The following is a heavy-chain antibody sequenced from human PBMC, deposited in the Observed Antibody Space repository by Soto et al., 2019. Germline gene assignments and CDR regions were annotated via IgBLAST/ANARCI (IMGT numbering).Heavy chain of an antibody. D-gene: IGHD4-17*01. J-gene: IGHJ3*01. V-gene: IGHV3-9*01. CDR2: IAWNSGRI. Sequence: DVQLVESGGGLVQPGRSLTLSCTASGFIFDDFAMHWVRQAPGKGLEWVSGIAWNSGRIEYADSVKGRFTSSRDNAKNSLYLQMDSLRETDTAVYYCVKGLTTVTRHDAFGVWGQGTMVTVSS. CDR1: GFIFDDFA. CDR3: VKGLTTVTRHDAFGV.